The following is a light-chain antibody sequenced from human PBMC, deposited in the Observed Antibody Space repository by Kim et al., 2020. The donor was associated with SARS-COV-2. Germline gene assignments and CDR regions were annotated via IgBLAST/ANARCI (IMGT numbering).Light chain of an antibody. CDR1: KLGDKY. CDR2: QDS. CDR3: QAWDSSTGF. Sequence: SYELTQPPSVSASPGQTASITCSGDKLGDKYACWYQQKPGQSPVLVIYQDSKRPSGIPERFSGSNSGNTATLTISGTQAMDEADYYCQAWDSSTGFFGTG. J-gene: IGLJ1*01. V-gene: IGLV3-1*01.